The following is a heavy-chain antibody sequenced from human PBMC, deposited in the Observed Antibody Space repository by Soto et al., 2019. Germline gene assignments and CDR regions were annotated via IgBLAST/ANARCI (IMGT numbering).Heavy chain of an antibody. CDR1: GFTFGNYA. CDR3: ARDQPDN. Sequence: GWSLRLSCASSGFTFGNYAMHWVRQAPGKGLEWVAVISYDGIKKYYADSVEGRFTISRDNSKNTVYLQISGLRTDDTALYYWARDQPDNWGQGTLVTVSS. J-gene: IGHJ4*02. D-gene: IGHD2-2*01. V-gene: IGHV3-30-3*01. CDR2: ISYDGIKK.